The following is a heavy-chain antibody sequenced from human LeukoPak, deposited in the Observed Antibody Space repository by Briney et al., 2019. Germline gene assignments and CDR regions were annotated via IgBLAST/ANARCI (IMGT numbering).Heavy chain of an antibody. CDR3: ARDSGSIAARLDY. V-gene: IGHV3-30*04. J-gene: IGHJ4*02. Sequence: GGSLRLSCAASGFTFSSYAMHWVRQAPGKGLEWVAVISYDGSNKYYADSVKGRFTISRDNSKNTLYLQMNSLRAEDTAVYYCARDSGSIAARLDYWGQGTLVTVSS. D-gene: IGHD6-6*01. CDR1: GFTFSSYA. CDR2: ISYDGSNK.